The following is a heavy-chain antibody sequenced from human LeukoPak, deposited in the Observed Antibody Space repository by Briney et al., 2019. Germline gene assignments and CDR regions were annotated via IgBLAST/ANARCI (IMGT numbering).Heavy chain of an antibody. CDR2: IKQEGSEK. D-gene: IGHD3-3*01. CDR3: ARDSDFWSGYDY. V-gene: IGHV3-7*01. Sequence: PGGSLRLCCAASGFTFSSYWMSWVCQAPGKGLEWVANIKQEGSEKYYVDSVKGRFTISRDNAKNSLYLQMNSLRAEDTAVYYCARDSDFWSGYDYWGQGTLVTVSS. J-gene: IGHJ4*02. CDR1: GFTFSSYW.